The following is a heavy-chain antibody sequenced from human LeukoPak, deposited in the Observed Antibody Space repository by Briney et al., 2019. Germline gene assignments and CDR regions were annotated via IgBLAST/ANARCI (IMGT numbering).Heavy chain of an antibody. CDR3: ARRTEGGDWFDP. CDR1: GYIFNSYW. D-gene: IGHD1-26*01. Sequence: GESLKISRKGSGYIFNSYWISLVRQMPGKGLEWMGRIDPSDSYTNYSPSFQGHVTISADKSISTAYLQWSSLKASDTAMYYCARRTEGGDWFDPWGQGTLVTVSS. V-gene: IGHV5-10-1*01. CDR2: IDPSDSYT. J-gene: IGHJ5*02.